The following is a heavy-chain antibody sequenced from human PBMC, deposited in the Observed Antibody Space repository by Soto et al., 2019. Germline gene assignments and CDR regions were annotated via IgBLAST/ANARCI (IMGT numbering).Heavy chain of an antibody. D-gene: IGHD6-19*01. CDR1: GGSFSGYY. Sequence: SETLSLTCAVYGGSFSGYYWSWIRQPPGKGLEWIGEINHSGSTNYNPSLKSRVTISVDTSKNQFSLKLSSVTAADTAVYYCARGKAFPGYSSGCTFDYWGQGTLVTVSS. J-gene: IGHJ4*02. CDR2: INHSGST. V-gene: IGHV4-34*01. CDR3: ARGKAFPGYSSGCTFDY.